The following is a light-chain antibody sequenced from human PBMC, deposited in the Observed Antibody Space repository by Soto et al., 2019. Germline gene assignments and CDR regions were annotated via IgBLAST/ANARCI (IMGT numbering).Light chain of an antibody. J-gene: IGKJ4*01. V-gene: IGKV1-39*01. CDR1: QSISSN. CDR3: QQSYRTPLT. Sequence: DIQMTQSPSSLSASVGDRVTITCRASQSISSNLNWYQQKPGKAPKLLIYAAYSLQSGVPSRFSGRGSGTDFTLTSSSLQPEDFATYYCQQSYRTPLTFGGGTKVEVK. CDR2: AAY.